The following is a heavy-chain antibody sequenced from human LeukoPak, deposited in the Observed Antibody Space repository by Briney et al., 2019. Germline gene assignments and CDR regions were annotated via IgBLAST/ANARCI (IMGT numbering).Heavy chain of an antibody. CDR3: ARDLIRGVYWFDP. J-gene: IGHJ5*02. CDR2: IPGSGNTM. CDR1: GFTFSSFE. V-gene: IGHV3-48*03. D-gene: IGHD3-10*01. Sequence: GGSLRLSCTASGFTFSSFEMNWVRQAPGKGLEWVSYIPGSGNTMYYADSVKGRFTISRDNAKNSLYLQMNSLRAEDTAVYYCARDLIRGVYWFDPWGQGTLVTVSS.